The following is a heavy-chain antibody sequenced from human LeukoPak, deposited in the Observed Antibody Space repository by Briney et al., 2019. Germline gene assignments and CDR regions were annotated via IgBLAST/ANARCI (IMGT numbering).Heavy chain of an antibody. J-gene: IGHJ6*02. CDR1: GGSISSGGYS. D-gene: IGHD6-13*01. Sequence: SETLSLTCAVSGGSISSGGYSWSWIRQPPGKGLEWIGYIYYSGSTNYNPSLKSRVTISVDTSKNQFSLKLSSVTAADTAVYYCARDVGSIAAAGTSGYYGMDVWGQGATVTVSS. V-gene: IGHV4-61*08. CDR2: IYYSGST. CDR3: ARDVGSIAAAGTSGYYGMDV.